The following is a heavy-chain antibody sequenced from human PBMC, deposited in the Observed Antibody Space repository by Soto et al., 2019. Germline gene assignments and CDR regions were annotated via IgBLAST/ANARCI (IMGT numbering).Heavy chain of an antibody. CDR1: GYNLTNYW. CDR3: ARQEGATVLFYYGMDV. V-gene: IGHV5-51*01. CDR2: IYPGDSDT. Sequence: GESLKISCKGSGYNLTNYWIGWVRQMPGKGLEWMGIIYPGDSDTRYSPSFQGQVTISADKSISAAYLQWRSLRASDTAMYYCARQEGATVLFYYGMDVWGQGTTVTVSS. D-gene: IGHD1-26*01. J-gene: IGHJ6*02.